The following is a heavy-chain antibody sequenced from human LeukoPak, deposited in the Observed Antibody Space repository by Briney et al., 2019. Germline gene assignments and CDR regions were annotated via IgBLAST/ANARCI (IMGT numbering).Heavy chain of an antibody. CDR2: ISFDGTNK. Sequence: GRSLRLSGAASGFTFSGYAMHWVRQAPGKGLEWVAVISFDGTNKFYADSVKGRFTISRDNSKNALYLQMNSLRAEDTAVYYCAKGGYYERPWYFDYWGQGTLVTVSS. CDR1: GFTFSGYA. J-gene: IGHJ4*02. CDR3: AKGGYYERPWYFDY. D-gene: IGHD3-22*01. V-gene: IGHV3-30*18.